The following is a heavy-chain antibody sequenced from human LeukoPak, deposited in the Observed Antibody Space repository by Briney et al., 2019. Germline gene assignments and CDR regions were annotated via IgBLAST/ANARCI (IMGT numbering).Heavy chain of an antibody. Sequence: PSETLSLTCTVSGGSISTSNYYWGWIRQPPGKGLEWIGNIFYSGSTYYSPSLKSRVTISLDTSRNQFSLKLSSVTAADTAVYYCARSGGVWYFDYWGQGTLVAVSS. CDR1: GGSISTSNYY. CDR3: ARSGGVWYFDY. V-gene: IGHV4-39*07. CDR2: IFYSGST. J-gene: IGHJ4*02. D-gene: IGHD3-16*01.